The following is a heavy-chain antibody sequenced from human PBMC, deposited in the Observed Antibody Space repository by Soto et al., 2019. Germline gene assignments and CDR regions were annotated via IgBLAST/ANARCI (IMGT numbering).Heavy chain of an antibody. CDR3: ASSAGLDHLLNYYGLNV. J-gene: IGHJ6*02. CDR2: IIPVLGTP. CDR1: GGTFTSTA. D-gene: IGHD6-13*01. V-gene: IGHV1-69*01. Sequence: QVLLVQSSAEVKKPGSSVKVSCKASGGTFTSTAFSWVRQAPGQGLEWMGGIIPVLGTPNYVHKFQARITVTADASTTTVHMELSSLRSDDTAVYYCASSAGLDHLLNYYGLNVWGQGTTVTVSS.